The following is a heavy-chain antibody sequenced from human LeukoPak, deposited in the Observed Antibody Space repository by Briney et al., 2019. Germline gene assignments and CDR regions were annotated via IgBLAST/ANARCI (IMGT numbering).Heavy chain of an antibody. Sequence: ASVNVSCKASGYTFTSYGISWVRQAPGQGLEWMGWNSTYNGNTNYAQKLQGRVTLTTDTSTSTAYMELRSLRSDDTAVYYCAREGSGGSGSSSNYYYYYMDVWGKGTTVTVSS. J-gene: IGHJ6*03. CDR3: AREGSGGSGSSSNYYYYYMDV. CDR1: GYTFTSYG. V-gene: IGHV1-18*01. D-gene: IGHD3-10*01. CDR2: NSTYNGNT.